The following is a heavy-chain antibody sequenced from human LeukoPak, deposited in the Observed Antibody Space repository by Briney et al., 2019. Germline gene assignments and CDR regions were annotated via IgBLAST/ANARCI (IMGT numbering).Heavy chain of an antibody. CDR3: AKRHFDWLSYFDY. CDR2: ISGSGGST. CDR1: GFTFSSYG. J-gene: IGHJ4*02. V-gene: IGHV3-23*01. Sequence: GGSLRLSCAASGFTFSSYGMSWVRQAPGKGLEWVSAISGSGGSTYYADSVKGRFTISRDNSKNTLYLQMNSLRAEDTAVYYCAKRHFDWLSYFDYWGQGTLVTVSS. D-gene: IGHD3-9*01.